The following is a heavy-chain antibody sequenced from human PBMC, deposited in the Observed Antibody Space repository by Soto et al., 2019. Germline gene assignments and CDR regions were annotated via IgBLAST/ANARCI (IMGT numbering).Heavy chain of an antibody. CDR3: ARGNGRYALDY. D-gene: IGHD1-1*01. Sequence: QVQLVQSGAEVKKPGSSVKVSCKASGGTFSSYAISWVRQAPGQGLEWMGGIIPIFGTANYAQKFQGRVTITADESPRTAYMELSSLRSEDTAVYFWARGNGRYALDYWGQGTLVTVSS. V-gene: IGHV1-69*12. J-gene: IGHJ4*02. CDR1: GGTFSSYA. CDR2: IIPIFGTA.